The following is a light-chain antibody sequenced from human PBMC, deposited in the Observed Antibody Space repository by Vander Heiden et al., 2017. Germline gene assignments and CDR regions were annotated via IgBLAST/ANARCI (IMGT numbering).Light chain of an antibody. CDR3: VLYMGSGISV. CDR1: SGSVSTNYY. V-gene: IGLV8-61*01. CDR2: STN. Sequence: QTVVTQEPSFSVSPGGTVTLTCGLSSGSVSTNYYPSWYQQTPGQSPRTHIYSTNTRSSGVPDRFSGSILGNTAALTITGAQADDESDYYCVLYMGSGISVFGGGTKLTVL. J-gene: IGLJ2*01.